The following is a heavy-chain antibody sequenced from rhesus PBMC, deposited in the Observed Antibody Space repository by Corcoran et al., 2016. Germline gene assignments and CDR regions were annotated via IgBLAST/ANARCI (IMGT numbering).Heavy chain of an antibody. D-gene: IGHD1-26*01. CDR2: ISNGGGST. V-gene: IGHV3-59*01. J-gene: IGHJ6*01. CDR3: ARRANWNYGLDS. Sequence: VESGGGLAQPGGSLRLSCAASGFTFSDYYMHWVRQASGKGLEWVSRISNGGGSTWYADSVKGRFTISRENAKNTLYLQMNSLRAEDTAVYYCARRANWNYGLDSWGQGVVVTVSS. CDR1: GFTFSDYY.